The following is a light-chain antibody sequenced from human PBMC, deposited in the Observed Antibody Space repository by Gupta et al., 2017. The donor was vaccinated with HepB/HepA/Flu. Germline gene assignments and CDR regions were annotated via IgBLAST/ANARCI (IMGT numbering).Light chain of an antibody. J-gene: IGLJ2*01. CDR2: GKH. V-gene: IGLV3-19*01. CDR3: NSRDSSGNHVV. Sequence: SSELTQDPAVSVALGQTVRITCQGDSLRSYDASWYQQKPGQAPVLVIYGKHNRPSGIPDRFSGSSSGNTASLTITGAQAEDEADYYCNSRDSSGNHVVFGGGTKLTVL. CDR1: SLRSYD.